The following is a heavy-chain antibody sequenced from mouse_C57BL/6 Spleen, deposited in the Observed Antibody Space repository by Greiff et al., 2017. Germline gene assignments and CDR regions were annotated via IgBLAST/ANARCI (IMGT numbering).Heavy chain of an antibody. D-gene: IGHD1-1*01. CDR2: IYPGSGST. Sequence: QVQLQQPGAELVKPGASVKMSCKASGYTFTSYWITWVKQRPGQGLEWIGDIYPGSGSTNYNEKFKSKATLTVDTSSSTAYMQLSSLTSEDSAVYYCARGIYYYGSPFAYWGQGTLVTVSA. V-gene: IGHV1-55*01. J-gene: IGHJ3*01. CDR3: ARGIYYYGSPFAY. CDR1: GYTFTSYW.